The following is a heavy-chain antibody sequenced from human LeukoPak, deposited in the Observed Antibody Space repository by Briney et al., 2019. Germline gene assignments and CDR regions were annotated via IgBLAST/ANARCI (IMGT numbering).Heavy chain of an antibody. D-gene: IGHD6-19*01. CDR3: TRHVGGSGWYLTGWFDP. Sequence: KSGGSLRLSCTPSGFTFGDYAMSWFRQAPGKGLEWLGFIRVKAYGGTTEYAASVKGKFTISRDDSKSIAYLQMNSLKTEDTAVYYCTRHVGGSGWYLTGWFDPWGQGTLVTVSS. CDR2: IRVKAYGGTT. CDR1: GFTFGDYA. J-gene: IGHJ5*02. V-gene: IGHV3-49*05.